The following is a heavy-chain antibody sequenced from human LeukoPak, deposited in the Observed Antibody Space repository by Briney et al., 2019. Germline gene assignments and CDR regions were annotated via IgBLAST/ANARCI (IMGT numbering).Heavy chain of an antibody. D-gene: IGHD1-1*01. CDR2: IYPGDSDT. CDR3: ARHERSTTGSLLYDN. Sequence: GESLKISCKSSGYSFTTYWIGRLRQMPGKGLEWMGIIYPGDSDTRYSPSFQGQVTISADKSISAAYLQWSSLKASDTAMYYCARHERSTTGSLLYDNWGQGTLVTVSS. J-gene: IGHJ4*02. V-gene: IGHV5-51*01. CDR1: GYSFTTYW.